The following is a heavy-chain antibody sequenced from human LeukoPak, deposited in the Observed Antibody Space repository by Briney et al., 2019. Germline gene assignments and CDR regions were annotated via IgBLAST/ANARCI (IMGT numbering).Heavy chain of an antibody. CDR2: SYYSGST. D-gene: IGHD6-13*01. V-gene: IGHV4-59*01. CDR1: GGSISSYY. Sequence: SETLSLTCTVSGGSISSYYWSWIRQPPGKGLEWIGYSYYSGSTNYNPSLKSRVTISVDTSKNQFSLKLSSVTAADTAVYYCARDVGRVAAAGTRAAFDIWGQGTMVTVSS. J-gene: IGHJ3*02. CDR3: ARDVGRVAAAGTRAAFDI.